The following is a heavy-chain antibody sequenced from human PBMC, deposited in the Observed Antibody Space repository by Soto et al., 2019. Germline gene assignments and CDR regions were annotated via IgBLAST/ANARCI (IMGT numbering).Heavy chain of an antibody. CDR3: ARDYDFWSGPGAGYYYGMDV. Sequence: SVKVSCKASGGTFSSYAISWVRQAPGQGLEWMGGIIPIFGTANYAQKFQGRVTITADESTSTAYMELSSLRSEDTAVYYCARDYDFWSGPGAGYYYGMDVWGQGTTVTVS. D-gene: IGHD3-3*01. CDR1: GGTFSSYA. CDR2: IIPIFGTA. J-gene: IGHJ6*02. V-gene: IGHV1-69*13.